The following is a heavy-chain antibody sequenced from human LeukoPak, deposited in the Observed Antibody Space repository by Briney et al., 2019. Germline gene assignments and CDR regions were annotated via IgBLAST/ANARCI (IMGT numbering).Heavy chain of an antibody. CDR3: ARGAPDSSGWYGYYMDV. V-gene: IGHV1-69*13. CDR2: IIPIFGTA. J-gene: IGHJ6*03. Sequence: GASVKVSCKASGGTFSSYAISWVRQAPGQGLEWMGGIIPIFGTANYAQKFQGRVTITADESTSTAYMELSSLRPEDTAVYYCARGAPDSSGWYGYYMDVWGKGTTVTVSS. D-gene: IGHD6-19*01. CDR1: GGTFSSYA.